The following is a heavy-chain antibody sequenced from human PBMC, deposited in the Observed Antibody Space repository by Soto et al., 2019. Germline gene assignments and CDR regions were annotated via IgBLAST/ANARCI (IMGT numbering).Heavy chain of an antibody. Sequence: EVQLVESGGGLVQPGGSLRLSCAASGFTFSSYSMHWVRQAPGKGLEYVSAISSNGGTTSYANSVKCRFIISRDNSKNMLYLQMGSLRAEDMAVYYCGGYSGDGIWSWGQGTLVTVSS. V-gene: IGHV3-64*01. J-gene: IGHJ5*02. D-gene: IGHD1-26*01. CDR1: GFTFSSYS. CDR3: GGYSGDGIWS. CDR2: ISSNGGTT.